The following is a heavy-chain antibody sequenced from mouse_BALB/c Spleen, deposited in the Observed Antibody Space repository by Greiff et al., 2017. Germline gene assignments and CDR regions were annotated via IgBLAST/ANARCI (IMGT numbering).Heavy chain of an antibody. D-gene: IGHD2-10*02. CDR3: ARMEYGNFDY. CDR1: GYSITSDYA. CDR2: ISYSGST. Sequence: EVKLVESGPGLVKPSQSLSLTCTVTGYSITSDYAWNWIRQFPGNKLEWMGYISYSGSTSYNPSLKSRISITRDTSKNQFFLQLNSVTTEDTATYYCARMEYGNFDYWGQGTTLTVSS. J-gene: IGHJ2*01. V-gene: IGHV3-2*02.